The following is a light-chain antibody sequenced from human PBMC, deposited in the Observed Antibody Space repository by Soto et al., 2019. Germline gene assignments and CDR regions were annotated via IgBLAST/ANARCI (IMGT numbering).Light chain of an antibody. J-gene: IGLJ2*01. Sequence: QSVLTQPASVSGAPGQSITISCAGTSSDIGGNKPVSWHQQHPGKAPKVIIYNVSLRPSGVSNRFSGSKSGDTASLTISGLQAEDEADYYCSSYTTSDTVIFGGGTKLTVL. CDR1: SSDIGGNKP. V-gene: IGLV2-14*01. CDR3: SSYTTSDTVI. CDR2: NVS.